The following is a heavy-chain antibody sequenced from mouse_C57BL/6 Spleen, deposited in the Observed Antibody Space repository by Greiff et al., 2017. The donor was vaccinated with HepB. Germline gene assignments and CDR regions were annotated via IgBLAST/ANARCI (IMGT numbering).Heavy chain of an antibody. D-gene: IGHD1-1*01. Sequence: VQLQQSGPELVKPGASVKISCKASGYSFTSYYIHWVKQRPGQGLEWIGWIYPGSGNTKYNEKFKGKATLTADTSSRTAYMQLSSLTSEDSAVYYSARNHYYGSSYIDYWGQGTTLTVSS. CDR3: ARNHYYGSSYIDY. CDR2: IYPGSGNT. J-gene: IGHJ2*01. V-gene: IGHV1-66*01. CDR1: GYSFTSYY.